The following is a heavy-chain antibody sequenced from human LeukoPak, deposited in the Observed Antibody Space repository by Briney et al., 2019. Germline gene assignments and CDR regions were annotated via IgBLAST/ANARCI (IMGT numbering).Heavy chain of an antibody. D-gene: IGHD6-13*01. CDR2: IYPGDSGT. J-gene: IGHJ4*02. V-gene: IGHV5-51*01. CDR1: GYSFTSYW. CDR3: AMPGAAAGLYFDY. Sequence: GESLKISCKGSGYSFTSYWIGWVRQMPGKGLEWMGIIYPGDSGTRYSPSFQGQVTISADKSISTAYLQWSSLKASDTAMYYCAMPGAAAGLYFDYWGQGTLVTVSS.